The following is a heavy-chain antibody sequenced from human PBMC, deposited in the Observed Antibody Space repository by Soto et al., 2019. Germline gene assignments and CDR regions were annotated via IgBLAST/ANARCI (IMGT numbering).Heavy chain of an antibody. CDR2: ISWDGGST. Sequence: GGSLRLSCAASGFTFDDYTMHWVRQAPGKGLEWVSLISWDGGSTYYADSVKGRFTISRDNSKNTLYLQMSSLGPEDTAVYYCVKERYAQLWLEDYGMDVWGQGTTVTVSS. CDR3: VKERYAQLWLEDYGMDV. V-gene: IGHV3-43*01. CDR1: GFTFDDYT. D-gene: IGHD5-18*01. J-gene: IGHJ6*02.